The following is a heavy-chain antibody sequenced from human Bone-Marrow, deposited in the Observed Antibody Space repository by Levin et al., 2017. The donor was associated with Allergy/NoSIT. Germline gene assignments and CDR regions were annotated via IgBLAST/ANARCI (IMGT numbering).Heavy chain of an antibody. D-gene: IGHD2/OR15-2a*01. CDR3: ARGGFQIDY. V-gene: IGHV3-7*01. Sequence: GGSLRLSCEASGFTFSSSWMSWVRQAPGKGLEWVAKIKQDGSEKYYVDSVKGRLTISRDNAKDSLYLQMNRLRAEDTAVYYCARGGFQIDYWGQGTLVTVSS. J-gene: IGHJ4*02. CDR1: GFTFSSSW. CDR2: IKQDGSEK.